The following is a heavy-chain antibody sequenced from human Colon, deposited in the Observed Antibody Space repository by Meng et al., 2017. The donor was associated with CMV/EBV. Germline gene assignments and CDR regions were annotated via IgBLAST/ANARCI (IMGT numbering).Heavy chain of an antibody. Sequence: GGSLRLSCAASGFTFSNSWMHWVRHGPGKGLVWVSRINGDGSSTSYADSVKGRFTISRDNAKNTLFLQMNSLRAEDTAVYYCARYVTIFGVVIYGMDVWGQGTTVTVSS. CDR2: INGDGSST. CDR3: ARYVTIFGVVIYGMDV. CDR1: GFTFSNSW. V-gene: IGHV3-74*01. J-gene: IGHJ6*02. D-gene: IGHD3-3*01.